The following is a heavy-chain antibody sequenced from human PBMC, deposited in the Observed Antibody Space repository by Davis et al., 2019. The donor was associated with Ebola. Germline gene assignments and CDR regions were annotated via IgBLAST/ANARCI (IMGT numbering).Heavy chain of an antibody. D-gene: IGHD1-26*01. V-gene: IGHV5-10-1*01. CDR2: IDPTDSFT. J-gene: IGHJ4*02. CDR3: ARLRRRGIYFSEGDY. CDR1: GYTFTNYW. Sequence: PGGSLRLSCEGSGYTFTNYWISWVRQMPGKGLEWMGRIDPTDSFTQYSPSLQGHVTISIDRSINTAYLQWSNLEASDTAMYYCARLRRRGIYFSEGDYWVQGTLVTVSS.